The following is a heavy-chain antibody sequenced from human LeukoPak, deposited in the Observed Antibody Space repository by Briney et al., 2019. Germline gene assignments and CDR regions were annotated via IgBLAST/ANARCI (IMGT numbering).Heavy chain of an antibody. D-gene: IGHD3-16*01. V-gene: IGHV4-59*01. J-gene: IGHJ4*02. Sequence: SETLSLTCTVSGGSISRYYWSWIRQPPGKGLEWIGYIYGRGSTNYNPSLKSRATVSVDTSKNQFSLNLNSVTAADTAVYYCAREDVWGDNRPKGHFDYWGQGTLVTVSS. CDR1: GGSISRYY. CDR2: IYGRGST. CDR3: AREDVWGDNRPKGHFDY.